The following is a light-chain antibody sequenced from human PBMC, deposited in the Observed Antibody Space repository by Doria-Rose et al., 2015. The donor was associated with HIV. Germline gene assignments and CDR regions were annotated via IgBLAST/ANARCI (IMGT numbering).Light chain of an antibody. CDR2: CAS. Sequence: DIRVTQSPESLGMSLGERATLNCKSNQSPLYTSKNYLAWYQQKPVQPPKLLIYCASTRQSGVPARFSGSGSETDYPLTISSLEAEDVAVYYCQQYYDTPSFGPGTTVDIK. J-gene: IGKJ3*01. V-gene: IGKV4-1*01. CDR3: QQYYDTPS. CDR1: QSPLYTSKNY.